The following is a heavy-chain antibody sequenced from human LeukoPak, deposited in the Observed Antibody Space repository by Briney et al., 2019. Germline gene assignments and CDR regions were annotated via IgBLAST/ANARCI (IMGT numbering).Heavy chain of an antibody. Sequence: ASVNVSCKSSGYTFTSYGISWVRQAPGQGLEWLGWISAYNGNTNYAQKLQGRVTMTTDTSTSTAYMELRSLRSDDTAVYYCARDSPRRYYDSSGYYNNYYYMDVWGKGTTVTVSS. CDR1: GYTFTSYG. D-gene: IGHD3-22*01. J-gene: IGHJ6*03. CDR3: ARDSPRRYYDSSGYYNNYYYMDV. V-gene: IGHV1-18*01. CDR2: ISAYNGNT.